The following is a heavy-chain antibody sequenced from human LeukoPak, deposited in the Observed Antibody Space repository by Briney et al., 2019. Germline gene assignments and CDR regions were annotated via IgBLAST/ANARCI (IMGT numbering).Heavy chain of an antibody. D-gene: IGHD3-3*01. CDR2: IYYSGST. J-gene: IGHJ3*02. CDR1: GGSISSSSYY. CDR3: ARLHKLRFGPFDAFDI. V-gene: IGHV4-39*01. Sequence: NPSETLSLTCTVSGGSISSSSYYWGWIRQPPGKGLEWIGSIYYSGSTYYNPSLKSRVTTSVDTSKNQFSLKLSSVTAADTAVYYCARLHKLRFGPFDAFDIWGQGTMVTVSS.